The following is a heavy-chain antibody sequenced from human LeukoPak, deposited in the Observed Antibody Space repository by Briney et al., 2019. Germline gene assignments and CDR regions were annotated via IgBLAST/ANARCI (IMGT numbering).Heavy chain of an antibody. J-gene: IGHJ4*02. CDR3: ARGFDRLPYFDY. D-gene: IGHD3-9*01. Sequence: GGSLRLSCAASGFTVSSNYMSWVRQAPGKGLEWVSVIYSGGSTYYADSVKGRFTISRDNSKNTLYLQMNSLRAEDTAVYYCARGFDRLPYFDYWGQGTLVTVSS. CDR2: IYSGGST. CDR1: GFTVSSNY. V-gene: IGHV3-66*01.